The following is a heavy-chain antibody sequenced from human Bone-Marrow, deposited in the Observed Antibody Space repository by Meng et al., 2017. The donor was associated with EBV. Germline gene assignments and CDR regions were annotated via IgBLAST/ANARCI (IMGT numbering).Heavy chain of an antibody. D-gene: IGHD5-18*01. CDR2: IYYSGST. CDR1: VGSVSSGSYY. V-gene: IGHV4-61*01. CDR3: ARDNVDTAMVPH. J-gene: IGHJ4*02. Sequence: QGRCQEWGPGLVKPSETLSLTCTVSVGSVSSGSYYWSWIRQPPGKGLEWIGYIYYSGSTNYNPSLKSRVTISVDTSKNQFSLKLSSVTAADTAVYYCARDNVDTAMVPHWGQGTLVTVSS.